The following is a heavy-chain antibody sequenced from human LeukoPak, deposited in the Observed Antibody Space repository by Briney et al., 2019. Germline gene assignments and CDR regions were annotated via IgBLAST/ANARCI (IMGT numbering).Heavy chain of an antibody. Sequence: GGSLRLSCAASGFSVSDTHMSWVRQAPGKGLEWVSAMYTGGTTYYAGSVSGRFTVSRDTSRNTLFLHMGSLRAEDTAVYYCAKDEVTSGGGLASWGQGTLVIVSS. D-gene: IGHD2-21*02. V-gene: IGHV3-53*01. CDR3: AKDEVTSGGGLAS. CDR2: MYTGGTT. CDR1: GFSVSDTH. J-gene: IGHJ5*01.